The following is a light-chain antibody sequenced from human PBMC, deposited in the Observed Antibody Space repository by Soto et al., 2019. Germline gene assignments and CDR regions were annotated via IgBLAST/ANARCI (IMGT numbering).Light chain of an antibody. CDR2: AAS. CDR1: QSISSY. Sequence: DIQMIQSPSSLSASVGDRVTITCRASQSISSYLNWYQQKPGKAPKLLIYAASSLQIGVPSRFSGSGSGTDFTLTISSLQPEDFATYYCQQSYSTPRTFGQGTRLEIK. J-gene: IGKJ5*01. V-gene: IGKV1-39*01. CDR3: QQSYSTPRT.